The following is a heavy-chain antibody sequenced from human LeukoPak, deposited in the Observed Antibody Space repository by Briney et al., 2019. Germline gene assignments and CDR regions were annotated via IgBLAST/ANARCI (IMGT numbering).Heavy chain of an antibody. CDR2: IYSGGST. V-gene: IGHV3-66*01. Sequence: GGSLRLSCAASGFTVSSNYMSWVRQAPGKGLEWVSIIYSGGSTHYADSVKGRFTISRDNSKNKLYLQLNSLRAEDTAVYYCARGLGYYDSTGYYGGAFDIWGQGTMVTVSS. J-gene: IGHJ3*02. CDR1: GFTVSSNY. D-gene: IGHD3-22*01. CDR3: ARGLGYYDSTGYYGGAFDI.